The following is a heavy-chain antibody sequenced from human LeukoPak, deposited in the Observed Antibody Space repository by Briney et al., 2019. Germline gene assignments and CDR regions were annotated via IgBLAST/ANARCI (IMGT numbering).Heavy chain of an antibody. J-gene: IGHJ6*02. V-gene: IGHV1-2*02. CDR1: GYTFTANY. D-gene: IGHD2-15*01. Sequence: ASVKVSCKASGYTFTANYMHWVRQAPGQGLEWMGWIKPNSGDTNYAQEFKGRVIMTRDTSINTAYMELSWLRSDDTAVYYCARDGGYYYIDVWGQGATVTVSS. CDR2: IKPNSGDT. CDR3: ARDGGYYYIDV.